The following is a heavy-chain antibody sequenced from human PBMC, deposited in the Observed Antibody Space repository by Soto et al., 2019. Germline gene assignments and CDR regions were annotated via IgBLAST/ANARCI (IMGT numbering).Heavy chain of an antibody. CDR2: INTDGGTS. CDR3: AREGAYCSSTSCYRRAFDT. J-gene: IGHJ3*02. Sequence: EVQLVESGGDLVQPGGCLRLSCAASGFTFSGHWMHWVRQVPGKGLEWVARINTDGGTSAYADSGKGRFTISRDNAKNTLDPQMTALRAEDTAVYYCAREGAYCSSTSCYRRAFDTWGQGTTVIVSS. CDR1: GFTFSGHW. D-gene: IGHD2-2*01. V-gene: IGHV3-74*03.